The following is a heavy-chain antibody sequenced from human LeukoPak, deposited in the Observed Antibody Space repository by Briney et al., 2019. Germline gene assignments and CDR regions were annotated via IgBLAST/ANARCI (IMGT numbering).Heavy chain of an antibody. CDR2: IRSNSDGGTI. Sequence: PGGSLRLSCATSGFTFSNAWMNWVRQAPGKGLEWVGRIRSNSDGGTIDYAAPVKGRFTLSRDDSKTTLYLQMNSLQTEDTAVYYCAADFYDSTWGQGTLVTVSS. J-gene: IGHJ5*02. CDR1: GFTFSNAW. V-gene: IGHV3-15*07. D-gene: IGHD3-22*01. CDR3: AADFYDST.